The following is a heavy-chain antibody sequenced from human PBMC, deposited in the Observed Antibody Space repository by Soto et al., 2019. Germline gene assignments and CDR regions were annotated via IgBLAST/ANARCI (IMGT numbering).Heavy chain of an antibody. CDR1: GGYSSGYG. CDR3: ASIGEPGVSSWFDP. V-gene: IGHV4-34*01. Sequence: SEILCHSCAVYGGYSSGYGCRWISQTPGKGLEWIGEINHSGSTNYNPSLKSRVTISVDTSKNQFSLKLSSVTAADTAVYYCASIGEPGVSSWFDPWGQGTLVTVSS. J-gene: IGHJ5*02. CDR2: INHSGST. D-gene: IGHD1-26*01.